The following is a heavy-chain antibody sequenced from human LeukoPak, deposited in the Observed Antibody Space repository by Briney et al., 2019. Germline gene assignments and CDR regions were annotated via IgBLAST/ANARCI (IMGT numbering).Heavy chain of an antibody. D-gene: IGHD4-23*01. V-gene: IGHV4-59*12. Sequence: SETLSLTCTVSGGSISSYYWSWIRQPPGNGLEWIGYIYYSGSTNYNPSLKSRVTISVDTSKNHFSLKLSSVTAADTAVYYCARGYGGILNYYYYMDVWGKGTTVTVSS. CDR2: IYYSGST. CDR1: GGSISSYY. CDR3: ARGYGGILNYYYYMDV. J-gene: IGHJ6*03.